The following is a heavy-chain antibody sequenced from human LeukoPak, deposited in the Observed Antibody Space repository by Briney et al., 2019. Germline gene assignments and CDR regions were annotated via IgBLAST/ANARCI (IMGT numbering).Heavy chain of an antibody. CDR1: GYTFTRNY. Sequence: ASVKVSCKASGYTFTRNYMHWVRQAPGKGLEWLGGFDPEDGETIYAQKFQGRVTMTEDTSTDTAYMELSSLRSEDTAVYYCATDGYYYGSGSYYFDYWGQGTLVTVSS. D-gene: IGHD3-10*01. CDR3: ATDGYYYGSGSYYFDY. J-gene: IGHJ4*02. V-gene: IGHV1-24*01. CDR2: FDPEDGET.